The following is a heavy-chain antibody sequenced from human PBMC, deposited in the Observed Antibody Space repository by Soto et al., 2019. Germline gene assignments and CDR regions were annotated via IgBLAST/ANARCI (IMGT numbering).Heavy chain of an antibody. CDR3: AHRRRDNDCGFG. CDR1: GFSLTTYGVR. V-gene: IGHV2-5*02. J-gene: IGHJ4*02. Sequence: SGPTLVNPTQTLTLKCTFSGFSLTTYGVRVGWIRQSPGKALEWLALVYWDDDKRYNPSLKNRLIITKDASNNQVVLSMANMDPLDTGTYDCAHRRRDNDCGFGWGQGTPVTVSS. CDR2: VYWDDDK. D-gene: IGHD2-21*01.